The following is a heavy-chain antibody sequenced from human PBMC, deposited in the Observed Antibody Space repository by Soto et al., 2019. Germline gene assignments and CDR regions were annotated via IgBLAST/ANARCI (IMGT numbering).Heavy chain of an antibody. J-gene: IGHJ5*02. CDR3: ARRSGYDGWFDP. Sequence: SVKVSCKASGGTFSSYAISWVRQAPGQGLEWMGGIIPIFGTANYAQKFQGRVTITADKSTSTAYMEPSSLRSEDTAVYYCARRSGYDGWFDPWGHGTLVTVSS. CDR2: IIPIFGTA. D-gene: IGHD5-12*01. V-gene: IGHV1-69*06. CDR1: GGTFSSYA.